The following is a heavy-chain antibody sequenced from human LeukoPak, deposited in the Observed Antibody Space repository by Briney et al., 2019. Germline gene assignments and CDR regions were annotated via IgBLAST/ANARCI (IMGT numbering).Heavy chain of an antibody. V-gene: IGHV4-39*02. D-gene: IGHD2-8*01. CDR2: IYSSGST. CDR3: AGGMGY. J-gene: IGHJ4*02. Sequence: PSETLSLTCAVSGDSITTKTYSWGWIRQPPGKDLEWIANIYSSGSTFYNPSLKSRITMSVDTSENRFSLRLSSVTAADTAVYYCAGGMGYWGQGTLVTVSS. CDR1: GDSITTKTYS.